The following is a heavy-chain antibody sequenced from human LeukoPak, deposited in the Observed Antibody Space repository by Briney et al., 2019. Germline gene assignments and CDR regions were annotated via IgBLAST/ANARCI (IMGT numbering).Heavy chain of an antibody. CDR1: GYSFTSYA. D-gene: IGHD1-1*01. J-gene: IGHJ4*02. CDR2: INAGNGDT. CDR3: ARDRGGTGDFDY. V-gene: IGHV1-3*01. Sequence: ASVKVSCKASGYSFTSYAMRWVRRAPGQRLEWMGWINAGNGDTKYSQKFQGRVTIARDTSASIAYMELSSLRSEDTAVYYCARDRGGTGDFDYWGQGTLVTVSS.